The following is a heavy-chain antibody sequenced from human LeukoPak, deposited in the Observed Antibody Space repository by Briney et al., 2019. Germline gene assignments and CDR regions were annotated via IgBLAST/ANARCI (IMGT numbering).Heavy chain of an antibody. V-gene: IGHV3-73*01. Sequence: PGGSLRLSCAASGFTFSGSAMHWVRQASGKGLEWVGRISCKANSYATAYAASVKGRFTISRDDSKNTAYLQMNSLKTEDTAVYYCTRHSQWLVLGYYYYYMDVWGKGTTVTVSS. J-gene: IGHJ6*03. CDR3: TRHSQWLVLGYYYYYMDV. D-gene: IGHD6-19*01. CDR2: ISCKANSYAT. CDR1: GFTFSGSA.